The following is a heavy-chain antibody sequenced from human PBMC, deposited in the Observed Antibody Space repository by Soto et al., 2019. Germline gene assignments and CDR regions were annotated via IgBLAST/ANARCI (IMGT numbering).Heavy chain of an antibody. CDR3: ARGRVSTRNFDD. Sequence: GESLKISCKGSGYNFAGYWIAWVRQMPGKGLELMGIIYPSDSDTRYRPSFQGQVTISADKSISSAYLQWSSLRASDTAMYYCARGRVSTRNFDDWCQGTPVTVSS. V-gene: IGHV5-51*01. CDR2: IYPSDSDT. CDR1: GYNFAGYW. J-gene: IGHJ4*02. D-gene: IGHD1-1*01.